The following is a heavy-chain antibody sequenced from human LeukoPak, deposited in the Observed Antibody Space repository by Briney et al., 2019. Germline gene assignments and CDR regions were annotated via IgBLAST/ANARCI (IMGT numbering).Heavy chain of an antibody. CDR2: INHSGST. V-gene: IGHV4-34*01. D-gene: IGHD1-26*01. CDR3: ARLVGAIYSYWFDP. CDR1: GGSFSGYY. J-gene: IGHJ5*02. Sequence: SETLSLTCAVYGGSFSGYYWSWIRQPPGKGLEWIGEINHSGSTNYNPSLKSRVTISVDTSKNQFSLKLSSVTAADTAVYYCARLVGAIYSYWFDPWGQGTLVTVSS.